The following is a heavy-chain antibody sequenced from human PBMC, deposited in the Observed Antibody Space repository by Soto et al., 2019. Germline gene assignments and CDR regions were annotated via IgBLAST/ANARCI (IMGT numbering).Heavy chain of an antibody. CDR1: GFSFTNFA. CDR3: AKDNFTDRGDDYFDY. V-gene: IGHV3-23*01. D-gene: IGHD2-21*02. CDR2: IGASGDIT. J-gene: IGHJ4*02. Sequence: SLRLSCAASGFSFTNFAMSWVRQAPGKGLEWVAGIGASGDITWYADSVKGRLSISRDNSKNTLYLQLNSLRFEDTAVYYCAKDNFTDRGDDYFDYWGPGTLVTVSS.